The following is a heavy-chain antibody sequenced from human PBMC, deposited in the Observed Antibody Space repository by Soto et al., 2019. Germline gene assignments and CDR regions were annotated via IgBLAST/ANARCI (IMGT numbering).Heavy chain of an antibody. D-gene: IGHD6-6*01. CDR2: IWHDGSKK. J-gene: IGHJ4*02. Sequence: QAQLVESGGGVVQPGRALRLSCAASVFTLTNRGMNWVRQAPGKGLEWVAIIWHDGSKKYYADSVKGRFTISRDNSKNTLYLQMNSLRAEYTAVYYCETDWAARPNCWGQGTLVTVSS. CDR1: VFTLTNRG. V-gene: IGHV3-33*01. CDR3: ETDWAARPNC.